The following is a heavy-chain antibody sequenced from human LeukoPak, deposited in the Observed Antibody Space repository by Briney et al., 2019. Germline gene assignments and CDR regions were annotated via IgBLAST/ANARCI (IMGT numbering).Heavy chain of an antibody. CDR2: INPHGSEK. V-gene: IGHV3-7*01. CDR3: ARSDY. CDR1: GFSFSSYW. Sequence: GGSLRLPCTASGFSFSSYWMTWVRQAPGKGLEWVANINPHGSEKNYVDSVKGRFTISRDRTKNSLYLQMNNLRAEDTAVYYCARSDYWGQGILVTVS. J-gene: IGHJ4*02.